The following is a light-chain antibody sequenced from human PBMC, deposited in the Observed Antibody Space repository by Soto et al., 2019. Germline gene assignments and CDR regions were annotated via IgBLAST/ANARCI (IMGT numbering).Light chain of an antibody. CDR1: QSIGTY. CDR2: KAS. J-gene: IGKJ1*01. V-gene: IGKV1-5*03. Sequence: DIQMTHSPSSLSASVGDRVTITCRASQSIGTYLSWYQQKPGKAPKLLIYKASTLKSGVPSRFSGSGSGTEFTLTISSPQPDDFATYYCQHYNSYSEAFGQGTKVDIK. CDR3: QHYNSYSEA.